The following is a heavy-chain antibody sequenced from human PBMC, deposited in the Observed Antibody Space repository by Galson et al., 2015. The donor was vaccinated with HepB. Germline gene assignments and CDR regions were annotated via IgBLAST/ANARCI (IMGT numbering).Heavy chain of an antibody. D-gene: IGHD3-16*02. J-gene: IGHJ3*01. CDR1: GGSLSSGSNY. Sequence: LSLTCTVSGGSLSSGSNYWGWLRQSPGKGLDWIGSIYNSGTTYYNPSLESRVTMSIDTSKNQFSLRLRSVTAADTAVYYCARPIQYENLWGISRLPGYDPMDLWGHGTMVTVSS. CDR3: ARPIQYENLWGISRLPGYDPMDL. V-gene: IGHV4-39*01. CDR2: IYNSGTT.